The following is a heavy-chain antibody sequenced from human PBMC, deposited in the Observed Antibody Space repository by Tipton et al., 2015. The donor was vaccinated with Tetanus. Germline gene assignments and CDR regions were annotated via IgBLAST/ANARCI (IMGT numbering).Heavy chain of an antibody. CDR3: TRDLPGVVAQIFDL. Sequence: GSLRLSCAVSGFTVSNSHTSWVGKAPGKGLECVSMIYGDGATSYADSVKGRFTVSRDNVKNMVYLEMNSLRQDDTAVYYCTRDLPGVVAQIFDLWGRGTPVTVSS. CDR1: GFTVSNSH. CDR2: IYGDGAT. J-gene: IGHJ2*01. D-gene: IGHD6-6*01. V-gene: IGHV3-53*01.